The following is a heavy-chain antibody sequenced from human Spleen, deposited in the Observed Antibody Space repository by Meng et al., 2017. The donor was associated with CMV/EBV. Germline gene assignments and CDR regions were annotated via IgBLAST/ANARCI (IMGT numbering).Heavy chain of an antibody. CDR1: GFTFGGYA. CDR3: AKDRSRLAMAKDIDY. CDR2: ITFDGSNR. J-gene: IGHJ4*02. Sequence: SLKISCAASGFTFGGYAMHWVRQAPGKGLEWVAVITFDGSNRKYADSVKGRFTISRDNSKNTLYLQMSSLRGEDTAVYYCAKDRSRLAMAKDIDYWGQGSLVTVSS. V-gene: IGHV3-30*04. D-gene: IGHD5-18*01.